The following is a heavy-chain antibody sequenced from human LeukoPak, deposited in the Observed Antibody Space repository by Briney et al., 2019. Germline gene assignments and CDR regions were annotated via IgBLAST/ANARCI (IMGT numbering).Heavy chain of an antibody. CDR1: GGSISNENW. D-gene: IGHD3-3*01. Sequence: SETLSLTCAVSGGSISNENWWGWVRQPPGKGLEWIGEIYHSGSTNYIPSLKSRVTISVDKSKNQFSLKLTSVTAADTAVYYCARLLATADYTRFDYWGQGTLVTVSS. J-gene: IGHJ4*02. CDR2: IYHSGST. CDR3: ARLLATADYTRFDY. V-gene: IGHV4-4*02.